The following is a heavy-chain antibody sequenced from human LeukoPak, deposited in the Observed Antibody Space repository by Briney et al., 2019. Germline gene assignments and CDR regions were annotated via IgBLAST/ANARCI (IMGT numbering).Heavy chain of an antibody. J-gene: IGHJ4*01. V-gene: IGHV4-39*01. CDR1: GDSISSTSYY. D-gene: IGHD3-10*01. CDR2: IYNSGTT. CDR3: ASRVYGLGSFNY. Sequence: PSETLSLTCTVSGDSISSTSYYWDWIRQPPGKGLEWIGSIYNSGTTHYNPSLKSRVTISVDTSKNQFSLKVSSVTAADTAVYYCASRVYGLGSFNYWGQGTLVTVSS.